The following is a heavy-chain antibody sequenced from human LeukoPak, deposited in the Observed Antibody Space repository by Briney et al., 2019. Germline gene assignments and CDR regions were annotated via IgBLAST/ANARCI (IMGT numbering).Heavy chain of an antibody. D-gene: IGHD3-3*01. CDR1: GYSFTSYW. Sequence: GESLKISCKGSGYSFTSYWIGRVRQMPGKGLEWMGIIYPGDSDTRYSPSFQGQVTISADKSISTAYLQWSSLKASDTAMYYCARAYYDFWSGYYPFDYWGQGTLVTVSS. J-gene: IGHJ4*02. V-gene: IGHV5-51*01. CDR3: ARAYYDFWSGYYPFDY. CDR2: IYPGDSDT.